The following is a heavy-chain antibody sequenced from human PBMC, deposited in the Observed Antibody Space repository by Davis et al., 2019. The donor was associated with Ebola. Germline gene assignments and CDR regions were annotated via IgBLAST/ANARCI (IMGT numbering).Heavy chain of an antibody. CDR3: ARDLWGDCSGGSGYSLGFDY. D-gene: IGHD2-15*01. V-gene: IGHV3-11*06. Sequence: GGSLRLSCAASGFTFTDYYMGWIRQAPGKGLEWVSYISGDSLYTNYADSVRGRLTISRDDAKNSLYLQMNSLRAEETAVYYCARDLWGDCSGGSGYSLGFDYWGQGTLVTVSS. J-gene: IGHJ4*02. CDR1: GFTFTDYY. CDR2: ISGDSLYT.